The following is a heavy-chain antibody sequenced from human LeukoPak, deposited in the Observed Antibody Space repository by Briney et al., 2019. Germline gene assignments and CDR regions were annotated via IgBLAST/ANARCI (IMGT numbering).Heavy chain of an antibody. D-gene: IGHD3-3*01. V-gene: IGHV1-69*01. Sequence: SVKVSCEASGGTFSSYAISWVRQAPGQGLEWMGGIIPIFGTANYAQKFQGRVTITADESTSTAYMELSSLRSEDTAVYYCARITIFGVGPDWYFDLWGRGTLVTVSS. CDR1: GGTFSSYA. CDR2: IIPIFGTA. CDR3: ARITIFGVGPDWYFDL. J-gene: IGHJ2*01.